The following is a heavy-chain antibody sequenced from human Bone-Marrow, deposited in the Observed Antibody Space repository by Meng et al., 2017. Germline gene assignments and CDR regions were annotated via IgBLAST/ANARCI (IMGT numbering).Heavy chain of an antibody. J-gene: IGHJ4*02. V-gene: IGHV1-2*06. CDR3: ATLLPDYPFDY. CDR2: INPNSGGT. Sequence: QGHLVQPGAGVKKPGASVKASCKASGYTFTGYYMHWVRQAPGQGLEWMGRINPNSGGTNYAQKFQGRVTMTRDTSISTAYMELSRLRSEDTAVYYCATLLPDYPFDYWGQGTLVTVSS. CDR1: GYTFTGYY. D-gene: IGHD2/OR15-2a*01.